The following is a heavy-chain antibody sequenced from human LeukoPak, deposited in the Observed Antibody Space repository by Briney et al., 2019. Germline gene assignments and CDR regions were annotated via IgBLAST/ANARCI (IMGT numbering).Heavy chain of an antibody. Sequence: PGGSLRLSCAASGFTFSSYGMHWVRQAPGKGLEWVAVISYDGSNKYYADSVKGRFTISRDNSKNTLYLQMNSLRAEDTAVYYCWKIDYWGQGTLVTVSS. V-gene: IGHV3-30*18. CDR3: WKIDY. CDR2: ISYDGSNK. CDR1: GFTFSSYG. J-gene: IGHJ4*02.